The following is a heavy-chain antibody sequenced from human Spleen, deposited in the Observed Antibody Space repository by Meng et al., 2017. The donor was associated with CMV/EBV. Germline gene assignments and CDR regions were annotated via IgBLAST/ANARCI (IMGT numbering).Heavy chain of an antibody. J-gene: IGHJ2*01. V-gene: IGHV4-39*01. CDR3: ARNFGSGGRTDYWYFDL. D-gene: IGHD3-3*01. CDR2: IYYSGST. Sequence: SISSSSYYWGWIRQPPGKGLEWIGSIYYSGSTYYNPSLKSRVTISVDTSKNQFSLKLSSVTAADTAVYYCARNFGSGGRTDYWYFDLWGRGTLVTVS. CDR1: SISSSSYY.